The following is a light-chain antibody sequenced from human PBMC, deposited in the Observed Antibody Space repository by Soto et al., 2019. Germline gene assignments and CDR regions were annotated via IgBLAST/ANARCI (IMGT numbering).Light chain of an antibody. CDR3: QQRSNWPSIT. V-gene: IGKV3-11*01. J-gene: IGKJ5*01. CDR2: DAS. Sequence: EIVLTQSPATLSLSPGEGSTLSVSSSQSVSSYLAWYQQKPGQAPRLLIYDASNRATGIPARFSGSGSGTDFTLTISSLEPEDFAVYYCQQRSNWPSITFGQGTRLEI. CDR1: QSVSSY.